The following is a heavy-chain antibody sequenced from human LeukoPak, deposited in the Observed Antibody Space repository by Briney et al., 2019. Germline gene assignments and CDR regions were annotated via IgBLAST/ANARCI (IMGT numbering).Heavy chain of an antibody. J-gene: IGHJ4*02. V-gene: IGHV3-23*01. Sequence: GGSLRLSCAASGFTFSSYAMTWVRQAPGKGQEWVSGITDSGGSTYFTDSVKGRFTISRDNSKNTVYLQMNCLRPEDTAVYYCAKGSAGSNYYFDYWGQGTLVTVSS. CDR1: GFTFSSYA. CDR2: ITDSGGST. D-gene: IGHD4-23*01. CDR3: AKGSAGSNYYFDY.